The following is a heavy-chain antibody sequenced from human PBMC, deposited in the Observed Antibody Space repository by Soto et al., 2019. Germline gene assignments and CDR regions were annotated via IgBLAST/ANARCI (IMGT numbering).Heavy chain of an antibody. D-gene: IGHD3-10*01. CDR3: AKDRGGGMDV. CDR2: ISYDGSNK. J-gene: IGHJ6*02. Sequence: QVQLVESGGGVVQPGRSLRLSCAASGFTFSSYGMHWVRQAPGKGLEWVAVISYDGSNKYYADSVKGRFTISRDNSKTTLYLQMNSLRAEDTAVYYCAKDRGGGMDVWGQGTTVTVSS. CDR1: GFTFSSYG. V-gene: IGHV3-30*18.